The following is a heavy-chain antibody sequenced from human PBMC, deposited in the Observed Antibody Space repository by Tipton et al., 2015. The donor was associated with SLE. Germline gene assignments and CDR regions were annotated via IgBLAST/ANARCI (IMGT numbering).Heavy chain of an antibody. D-gene: IGHD1-26*01. CDR2: IYNNGNT. Sequence: LRLSCAVSGGSISSHYWTWIRQPPGKGLEWIGYIYNNGNTNYNPSLKSRVTISVDTSKNQFSLKLSSVTATDTAVYYCARDGMGATGDDAFDIWGQGTMVTVSS. CDR3: ARDGMGATGDDAFDI. J-gene: IGHJ3*02. CDR1: GGSISSHY. V-gene: IGHV4-4*08.